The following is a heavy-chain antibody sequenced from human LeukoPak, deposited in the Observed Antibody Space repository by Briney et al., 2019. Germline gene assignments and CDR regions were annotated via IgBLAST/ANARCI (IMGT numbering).Heavy chain of an antibody. CDR1: GGSISSYY. CDR3: ARAELLWSPGMYY. D-gene: IGHD3-10*01. J-gene: IGHJ4*02. Sequence: TSETRSLTCTVSGGSISSYYWSWIRQPPGKGLEWIGYIYYSGSTNYNPSLKSRVTISVDTSKNQFSLKLSSVTAADTAVYYCARAELLWSPGMYYWGQGTLVTVSS. V-gene: IGHV4-59*01. CDR2: IYYSGST.